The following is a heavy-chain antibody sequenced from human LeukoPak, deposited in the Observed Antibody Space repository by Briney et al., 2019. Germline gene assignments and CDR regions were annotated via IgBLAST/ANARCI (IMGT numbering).Heavy chain of an antibody. V-gene: IGHV3-23*01. Sequence: GGSLRLSCAASGFTFSSYAMTWVRQAPGKGLEWVSVINKSGGSTYYADSVKGRFTISRDNSKNTLYLQMNSLRAEDTAVYYCAKDRWGSGGSGGGDYWGQGTLVSVSS. J-gene: IGHJ4*02. CDR1: GFTFSSYA. CDR2: INKSGGST. CDR3: AKDRWGSGGSGGGDY. D-gene: IGHD2-15*01.